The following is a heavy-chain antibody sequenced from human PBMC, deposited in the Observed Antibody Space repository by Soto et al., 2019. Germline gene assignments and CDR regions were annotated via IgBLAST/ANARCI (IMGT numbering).Heavy chain of an antibody. J-gene: IGHJ4*02. D-gene: IGHD3-10*01. CDR1: GFTFSSYS. V-gene: IGHV3-21*01. Sequence: EVQLVESGGGLVKPGGSLRLSCAASGFTFSSYSMNWVRQAPGKGLEWVSSISSSSSYIFYADSVKGRFTISRDNAKNSLYLQMNSLRAEDTAVYYCAGVWFGRKASDYWGQGTLVTVSS. CDR3: AGVWFGRKASDY. CDR2: ISSSSSYI.